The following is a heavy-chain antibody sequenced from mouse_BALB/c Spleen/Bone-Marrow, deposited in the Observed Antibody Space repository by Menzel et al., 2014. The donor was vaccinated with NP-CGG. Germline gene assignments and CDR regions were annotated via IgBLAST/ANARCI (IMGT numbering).Heavy chain of an antibody. CDR1: GYTFSSYG. V-gene: IGHV5-9-2*01. J-gene: IGHJ3*01. D-gene: IGHD1-1*01. CDR2: ISGGDTYT. Sequence: VASGGGLVKPGGSLKLSCAASGYTFSSYGMSWVRQTPEKRLEWVATISGGDTYTYYPDSVRGRFTISRNNAKNNLYLQMSSLRSEDTALYYCAAITTVAYWGRGTLVTGS. CDR3: AAITTVAY.